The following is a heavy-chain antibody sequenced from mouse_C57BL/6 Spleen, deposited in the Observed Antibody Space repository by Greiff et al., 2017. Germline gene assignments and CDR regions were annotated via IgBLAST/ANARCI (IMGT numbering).Heavy chain of an antibody. D-gene: IGHD3-2*01. V-gene: IGHV5-4*01. CDR3: ARDGRKTGFAY. CDR2: ISDGGSNT. Sequence: EVKLMESGGGLVKPGGSLKLSCAASGFTFSSYAMSWVRQTPEKRLEWVATISDGGSNTYYPDNVKGRFTISRDNAKNNLYLQMSHLKSEDTAMYYCARDGRKTGFAYWGQGTLVTVSA. J-gene: IGHJ3*01. CDR1: GFTFSSYA.